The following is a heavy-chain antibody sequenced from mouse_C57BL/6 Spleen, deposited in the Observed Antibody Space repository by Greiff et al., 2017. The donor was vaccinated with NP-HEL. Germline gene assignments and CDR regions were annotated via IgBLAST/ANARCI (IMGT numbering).Heavy chain of an antibody. V-gene: IGHV1-80*01. CDR2: IYPGDGDT. CDR3: ARSGYGNYPYFDY. CDR1: GYAFSSYW. J-gene: IGHJ2*01. Sequence: LEESGAELVKPGASVKISCKASGYAFSSYWMNWVKQRPGKGLEWIGQIYPGDGDTNYNGKFKGKATLTADKSSSTAYMQLSSLTYEDSAVYYCARSGYGNYPYFDYWGQGTTLTVSS. D-gene: IGHD2-1*01.